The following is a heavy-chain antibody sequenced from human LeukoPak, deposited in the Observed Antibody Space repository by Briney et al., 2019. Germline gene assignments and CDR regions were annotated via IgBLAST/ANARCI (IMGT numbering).Heavy chain of an antibody. CDR3: VRDWEGFNFDI. D-gene: IGHD1-26*01. CDR2: IYNTGSN. CDR1: GGSVRSYY. J-gene: IGHJ3*02. Sequence: KPSETLSLTCTVSGGSVRSYYWSWIRQPPGEGLEWIAYIYNTGSNNYNPSLKSRVTISLDTSKNEFSLKLTSVTAADTAVYYCVRDWEGFNFDIWGQGTMVTVSS. V-gene: IGHV4-59*02.